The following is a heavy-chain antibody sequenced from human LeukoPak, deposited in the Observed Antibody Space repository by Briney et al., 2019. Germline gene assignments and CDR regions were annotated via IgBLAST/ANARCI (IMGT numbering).Heavy chain of an antibody. CDR3: AKDFVLTSGSRGYFDF. CDR2: ISGSGDIT. J-gene: IGHJ4*02. D-gene: IGHD2-8*01. V-gene: IGHV3-23*01. CDR1: GFTFSTYA. Sequence: GGSLRLSCAASGFTFSTYAMTWVRQAPGKGLEWVSVISGSGDITYYADSVKGRFTISRDNSKNTLYLHKNSLRTEDTAVYYCAKDFVLTSGSRGYFDFWGQGTLVTVSS.